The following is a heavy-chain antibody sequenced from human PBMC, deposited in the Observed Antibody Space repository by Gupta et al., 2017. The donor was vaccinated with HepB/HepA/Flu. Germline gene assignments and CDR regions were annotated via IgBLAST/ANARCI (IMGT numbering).Heavy chain of an antibody. V-gene: IGHV3-23*01. D-gene: IGHD7-27*01. CDR3: AKRSGAGGHFDY. CDR2: ISRSASTA. CDR1: GFTFSNYA. J-gene: IGHJ4*02. Sequence: EVQLLESGGGLVQIGGSLRLSCAASGFTFSNYAMDWVRQAPGKGLEWVSDISRSASTAQYAESVKGRFTISRDNSKNTLDLQMNSLRVEDTAVYYCAKRSGAGGHFDYWGQGTLVTVSS.